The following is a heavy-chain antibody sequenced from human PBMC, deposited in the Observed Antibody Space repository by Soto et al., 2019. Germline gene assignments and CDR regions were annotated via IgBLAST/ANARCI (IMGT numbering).Heavy chain of an antibody. CDR3: ARDLGGPDY. Sequence: GGSLRLSCAASGFTLSPYWMHWVRQAPGRGLEWVARLSSDGFGTAYADSVKGRFLISRDTARNTLFLHMNILRHEDTAVYYCARDLGGPDYWGRGTLVTVSS. CDR2: LSSDGFGT. D-gene: IGHD3-16*01. J-gene: IGHJ4*02. CDR1: GFTLSPYW. V-gene: IGHV3-74*03.